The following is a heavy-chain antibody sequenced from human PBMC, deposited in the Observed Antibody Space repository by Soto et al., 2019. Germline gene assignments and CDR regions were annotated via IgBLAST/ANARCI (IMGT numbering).Heavy chain of an antibody. CDR1: GFTFSDYY. CDR3: ARGGDTTMVRGGITSWFDP. J-gene: IGHJ5*02. D-gene: IGHD3-10*01. CDR2: ISSSSSYT. Sequence: QVQLVESGGGLVKPGGSLRLSCAASGFTFSDYYMSWIRQAPGKGREWVSYISSSSSYTNYADSVKGRFTISRDNAKNSLYLQMNSLRAEDTAVYYCARGGDTTMVRGGITSWFDPWGQGTLVTVSS. V-gene: IGHV3-11*05.